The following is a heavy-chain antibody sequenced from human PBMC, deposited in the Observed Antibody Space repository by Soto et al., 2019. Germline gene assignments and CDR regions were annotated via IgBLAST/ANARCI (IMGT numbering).Heavy chain of an antibody. J-gene: IGHJ4*02. Sequence: EVQLVESGGGLVQPGGSLRLSCAASGFTFSSYWMSWVRQAPGKGLEWVANIKQDGSEKYYVDSVKGRFTISRDNAKNSLYLQMNSLRAEDTAVYYCARYMITFWGVIYNWGQGTLVTVSS. D-gene: IGHD3-16*02. CDR3: ARYMITFWGVIYN. CDR2: IKQDGSEK. CDR1: GFTFSSYW. V-gene: IGHV3-7*01.